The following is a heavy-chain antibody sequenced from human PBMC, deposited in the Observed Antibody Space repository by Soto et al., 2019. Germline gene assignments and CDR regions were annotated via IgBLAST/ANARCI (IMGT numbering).Heavy chain of an antibody. CDR2: IIPIFGTA. V-gene: IGHV1-69*13. CDR3: ARAGGGYYGSGSYYCLDY. D-gene: IGHD3-10*01. CDR1: GGTFSSYA. Sequence: GASVKVSCKASGGTFSSYAISWVRQAPGQGLEWMGGIIPIFGTANYAQKFQGRVTITADESTSTAYMELSSLRSEDMALYYCARAGGGYYGSGSYYCLDYWGQGTLVTVSS. J-gene: IGHJ4*02.